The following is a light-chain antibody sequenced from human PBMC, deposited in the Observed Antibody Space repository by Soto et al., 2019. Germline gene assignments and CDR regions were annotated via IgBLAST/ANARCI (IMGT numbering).Light chain of an antibody. J-gene: IGKJ1*01. CDR2: GAS. V-gene: IGKV3-20*01. CDR3: QQYGSSRWT. CDR1: QSVSSSY. Sequence: EIVLTQSPGTLSLSPWERATLSCRASQSVSSSYLAWYQQKPGQAPRLLIYGASSRATGIPDRFSGSGSGTDFTLTISRLEPEDFAVYYCQQYGSSRWTFGQGTKVEIK.